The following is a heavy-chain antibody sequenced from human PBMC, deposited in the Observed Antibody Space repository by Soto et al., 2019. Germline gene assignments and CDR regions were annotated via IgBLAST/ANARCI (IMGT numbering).Heavy chain of an antibody. V-gene: IGHV5-51*01. CDR1: GYSFVGYC. CDR3: KKDLKWLRFGIDY. J-gene: IGHJ4*02. Sequence: CKGSGYSFVGYCSGWVRQMPGKGLEWMGIIYPDDSDIRYSPPFQGHVTISADKSISTAYLQMNSLRAEDTAVYYCKKDLKWLRFGIDYWGQGTLVTVSS. CDR2: IYPDDSDI. D-gene: IGHD5-12*01.